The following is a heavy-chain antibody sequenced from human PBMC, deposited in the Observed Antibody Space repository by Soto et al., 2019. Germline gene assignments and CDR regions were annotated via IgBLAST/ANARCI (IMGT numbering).Heavy chain of an antibody. D-gene: IGHD2-15*01. CDR2: INHSGST. J-gene: IGHJ4*02. Sequence: SETLSLTCAVYGGSFSGYYWSWIRQPPGKGLEWIGEINHSGSTNYNPSLKSRVTISVDTSKNQFSLKLSSVTAADTAVYYCARGRYCSGGSCVPFDYWGQGTLVTVSS. CDR1: GGSFSGYY. V-gene: IGHV4-34*01. CDR3: ARGRYCSGGSCVPFDY.